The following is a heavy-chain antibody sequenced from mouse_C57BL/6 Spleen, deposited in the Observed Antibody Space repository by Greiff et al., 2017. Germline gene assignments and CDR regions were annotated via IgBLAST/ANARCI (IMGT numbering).Heavy chain of an antibody. CDR1: GYTFTSYW. D-gene: IGHD2-2*01. Sequence: VQLQQPGAELVMPGASVKLSCKASGYTFTSYWMHWVKQRPGQGLEWIGEIDPSDSYTNYNQKFKGKSTLTVDKSSSTAYMQLSSLTSEDSAVYYCARSMVTRFAYWGQGTLVTVSA. J-gene: IGHJ3*01. V-gene: IGHV1-69*01. CDR3: ARSMVTRFAY. CDR2: IDPSDSYT.